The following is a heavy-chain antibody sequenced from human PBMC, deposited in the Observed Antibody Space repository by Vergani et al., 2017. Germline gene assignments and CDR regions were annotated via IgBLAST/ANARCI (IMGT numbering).Heavy chain of an antibody. CDR3: ARDRGGYGGNSRIPLDAFDI. CDR1: GCSISSGGYY. J-gene: IGHJ3*02. D-gene: IGHD4-23*01. CDR2: IYYSGST. Sequence: QVQLQASGPGLVKPSPTLSLTCTVSGCSISSGGYYWSWIRQHPGKGLEWIGYIYYSGSTYYNPSHKSRVTISVDTSKNQFSLKLSSVTAADTAVYYCARDRGGYGGNSRIPLDAFDIWGQGTMVTVSS. V-gene: IGHV4-31*03.